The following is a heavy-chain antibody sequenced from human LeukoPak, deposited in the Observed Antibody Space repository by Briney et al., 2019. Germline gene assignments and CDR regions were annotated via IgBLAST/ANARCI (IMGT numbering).Heavy chain of an antibody. J-gene: IGHJ4*02. V-gene: IGHV1-2*02. CDR3: ARDSPSYDILTGSLGDY. CDR1: GYTFTVYY. CDR2: IDPNSGGT. D-gene: IGHD3-9*01. Sequence: GASVKVSCKTSGYTFTVYYIHWVRQAPGEGLEWMGWIDPNSGGTHNAQKVQGRVTMTRDTSINTAYMELSRLRSDDSAVYYCARDSPSYDILTGSLGDYWGQGTLVTVSS.